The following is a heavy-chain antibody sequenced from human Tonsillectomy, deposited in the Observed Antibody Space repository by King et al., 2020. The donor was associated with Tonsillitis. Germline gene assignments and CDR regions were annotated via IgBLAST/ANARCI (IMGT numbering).Heavy chain of an antibody. J-gene: IGHJ4*02. Sequence: VQLVQSGGGLVQPGGSLRLSCAASGFTFSSYAMSWVRQAPGKGLEWVSPISGSGGSTYYADSVKGRFTISIDNSKNTLYLQMNSLRAEDTAVYYGAKDKGGVWFGELSPIHWGQGTLVTVSS. V-gene: IGHV3-23*04. CDR3: AKDKGGVWFGELSPIH. CDR2: ISGSGGST. D-gene: IGHD3-10*01. CDR1: GFTFSSYA.